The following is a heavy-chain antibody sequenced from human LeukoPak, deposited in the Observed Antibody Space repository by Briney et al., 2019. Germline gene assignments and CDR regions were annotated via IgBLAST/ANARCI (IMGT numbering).Heavy chain of an antibody. CDR2: ISYDGKND. V-gene: IGHV3-30*18. CDR1: RFTFSNYG. CDR3: AKVVSTGYDNYFDY. J-gene: IGHJ4*02. Sequence: GGSLRLSCAASRFTFSNYGMHWVRQAPGKGLEWVALISYDGKNDNYADSVKGRFTISRDNSKNTLYLQMNSLRPEDTAVYYCAKVVSTGYDNYFDYWGQGTLVTVSS. D-gene: IGHD5-12*01.